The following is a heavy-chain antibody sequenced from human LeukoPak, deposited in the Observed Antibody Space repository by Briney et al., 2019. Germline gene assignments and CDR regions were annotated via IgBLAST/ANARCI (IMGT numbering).Heavy chain of an antibody. CDR1: GFTVSSNY. V-gene: IGHV3-66*01. D-gene: IGHD3-22*01. Sequence: GGSLRLSCAASGFTVSSNYMSWVRQAPGKGLEWASVIYSGGSTYYADSVKGRFTISRDNSKNTLYLQMNSLRAEDTAVYCCASLLFSSEDYWGQGTLVTVSS. CDR2: IYSGGST. J-gene: IGHJ4*02. CDR3: ASLLFSSEDY.